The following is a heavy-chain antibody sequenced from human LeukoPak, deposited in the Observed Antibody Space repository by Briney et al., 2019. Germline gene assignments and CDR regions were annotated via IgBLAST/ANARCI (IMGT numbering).Heavy chain of an antibody. J-gene: IGHJ5*02. CDR3: ARKGLLGSGKPWFDP. CDR2: MNPNSGNT. CDR1: GYTFTSYD. Sequence: GASVKVSCKASGYTFTSYDINWVRQAPGQGLEWMGWMNPNSGNTASAQKFQGRVTMTTNTSISTAYMELTGLRSEDTAMYFCARKGLLGSGKPWFDPWGQGTLVTVSS. V-gene: IGHV1-8*01. D-gene: IGHD2-15*01.